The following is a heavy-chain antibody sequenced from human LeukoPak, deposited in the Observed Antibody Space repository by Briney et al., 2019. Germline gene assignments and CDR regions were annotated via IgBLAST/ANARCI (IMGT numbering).Heavy chain of an antibody. J-gene: IGHJ3*01. D-gene: IGHD3/OR15-3a*01. CDR3: ARRRHNFDFYNV. CDR2: TFYTGRT. V-gene: IGHV4-39*01. Sequence: SETLSLTCTVSGDSIISNIYWWDWVRLPPGKGLEWIGATFYTGRTFYNPSLKSRVTISVDTSKNQFSLDLDSATAADTADYYCARRRHNFDFYNVWGQGTRVLVSS. CDR1: GDSIISNIYW.